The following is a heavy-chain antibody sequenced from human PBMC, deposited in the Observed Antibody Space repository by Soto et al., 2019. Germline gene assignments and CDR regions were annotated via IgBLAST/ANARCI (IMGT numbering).Heavy chain of an antibody. CDR1: GITFSSYA. Sequence: GGSLRLSCAASGITFSSYAMNWVRQAPGKGLEWVSTISGSGGSTYYADSVKGRFTISRDNSKNTLYLQMNSLRAEDTAVYYCVKGGYCTGGNCYANYYYYYGMDVWGHGTTVTVSS. CDR2: ISGSGGST. V-gene: IGHV3-23*01. J-gene: IGHJ6*02. D-gene: IGHD2-15*01. CDR3: VKGGYCTGGNCYANYYYYYGMDV.